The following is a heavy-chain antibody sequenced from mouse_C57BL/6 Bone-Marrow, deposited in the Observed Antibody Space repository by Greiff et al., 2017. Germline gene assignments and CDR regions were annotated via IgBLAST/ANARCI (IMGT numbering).Heavy chain of an antibody. CDR3: ARRGIYYDYDYYFDY. Sequence: LVEPGASVKISCKASGYAFSSSWMNWVKQRPGKGLEWIGRIYPGDGDTNYNGKFKGKATLTADKSSSTAYLQLSSLTSEDTAIYYCARRGIYYDYDYYFDYWGQGTTLTVSS. CDR2: IYPGDGDT. D-gene: IGHD2-4*01. J-gene: IGHJ2*01. CDR1: GYAFSSSW. V-gene: IGHV1-82*01.